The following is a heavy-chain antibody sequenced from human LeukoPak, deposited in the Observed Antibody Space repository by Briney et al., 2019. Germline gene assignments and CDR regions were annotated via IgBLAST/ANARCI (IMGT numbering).Heavy chain of an antibody. J-gene: IGHJ4*02. V-gene: IGHV3-11*04. CDR2: ISNSGSPT. Sequence: PGGSLRLSCAASGFTFSNAWMSWVRQAPGKGLEWVSYISNSGSPTNYAGSVKGRFTLSRDNAKNSLYLQMNSLRAEDTAVYYCARVFKNGSPFEYWGQGTLGTVSS. D-gene: IGHD5-24*01. CDR3: ARVFKNGSPFEY. CDR1: GFTFSNAW.